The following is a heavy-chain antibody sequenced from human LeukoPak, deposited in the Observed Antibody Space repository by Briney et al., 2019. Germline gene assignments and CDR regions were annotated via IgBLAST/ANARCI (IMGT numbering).Heavy chain of an antibody. J-gene: IGHJ4*02. CDR1: GFTFSSYG. D-gene: IGHD2-2*01. V-gene: IGHV3-30*02. CDR3: AKDFRDWSYATSPDY. Sequence: PGGSLRLSCAASGFTFSSYGMHWVRQAPGKGLEWVAFIRYDGSNKYYADSVKGRFTISRDNSKNTLHLQMNSLRAEDTAVYYCAKDFRDWSYATSPDYWGQGTLVTVSS. CDR2: IRYDGSNK.